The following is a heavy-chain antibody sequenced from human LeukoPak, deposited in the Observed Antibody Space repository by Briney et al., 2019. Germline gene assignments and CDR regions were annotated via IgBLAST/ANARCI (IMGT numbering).Heavy chain of an antibody. Sequence: GGSLRLSCAASGFTFSSYEMNWVRQAPGKGLEWVSYISSSGSTIYYADSVKGRFTISRDNAKNSLYLQMNSLRAEDTAVYYCARDGFAPSSDVWEVLLRGAGGGLDYWGQGTLVTVSS. V-gene: IGHV3-48*03. CDR3: ARDGFAPSSDVWEVLLRGAGGGLDY. CDR1: GFTFSSYE. D-gene: IGHD1-26*01. J-gene: IGHJ4*02. CDR2: ISSSGSTI.